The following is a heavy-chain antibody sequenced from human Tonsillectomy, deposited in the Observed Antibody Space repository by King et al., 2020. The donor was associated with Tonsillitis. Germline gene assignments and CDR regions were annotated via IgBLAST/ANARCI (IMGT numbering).Heavy chain of an antibody. D-gene: IGHD2-15*01. J-gene: IGHJ4*02. CDR1: GGSISSSSYY. V-gene: IGHV4-39*01. CDR2: IYYSGST. CDR3: ARLVVVVADDYYFDY. Sequence: QLQESGPGLVKPSETLSLTCTVSGGSISSSSYYWGWIRQPPGKGLEGIGSIYYSGSTYYNPSLKSRVTISVDTSKNQFSLKLSSVTAADTAVYYCARLVVVVADDYYFDYWGQGTLVTVSS.